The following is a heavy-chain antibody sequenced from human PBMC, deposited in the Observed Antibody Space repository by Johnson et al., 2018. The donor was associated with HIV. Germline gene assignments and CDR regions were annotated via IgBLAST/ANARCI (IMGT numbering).Heavy chain of an antibody. J-gene: IGHJ3*01. CDR1: GFTFDDYA. CDR3: AKDRTNWGYDAFDV. D-gene: IGHD7-27*01. CDR2: ISWNSGSI. V-gene: IGHV3-9*01. Sequence: VQLVESGGGVVQPGRSLRLSCAASGFTFDDYAMHWVRQAPGKGLEWVSGISWNSGSIGYADSVKGRFTIPRDNAKNSLYLQMNRLRAEDTAVYFCAKDRTNWGYDAFDVWGQGTTVTVSS.